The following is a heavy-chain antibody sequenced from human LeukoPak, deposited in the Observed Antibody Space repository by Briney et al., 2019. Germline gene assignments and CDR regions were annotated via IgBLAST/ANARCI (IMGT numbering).Heavy chain of an antibody. V-gene: IGHV3-48*04. CDR2: ISSDNSII. CDR3: ARDGWL. J-gene: IGHJ4*02. D-gene: IGHD5-12*01. Sequence: GGSLRLSCAASGFTFSSYGMNWVRQAPGKGPEWISYISSDNSIIYYADSVKGRFTISRDNAKNSLYLQMNSLRAEDTAVYYCARDGWLRGQGTLVTVSS. CDR1: GFTFSSYG.